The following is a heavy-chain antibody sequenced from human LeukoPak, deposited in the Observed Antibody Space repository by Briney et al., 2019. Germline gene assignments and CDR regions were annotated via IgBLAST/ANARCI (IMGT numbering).Heavy chain of an antibody. CDR1: GGSITSDH. J-gene: IGHJ2*01. CDR3: ARATGTTKGSSWYFDL. Sequence: NPSETLSLTCTVSGGSITSDHWNWIRQPPGKGLEWIGCIYYSGSTYYNPSLKSRVTISVDMSKNQFSLRLTSVTAADTAVYYCARATGTTKGSSWYFDLWGRGTLVTVSS. D-gene: IGHD1-7*01. V-gene: IGHV4-59*12. CDR2: IYYSGST.